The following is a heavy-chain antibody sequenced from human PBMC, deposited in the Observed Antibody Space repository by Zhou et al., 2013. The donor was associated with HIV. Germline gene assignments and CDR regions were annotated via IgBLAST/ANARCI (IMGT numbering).Heavy chain of an antibody. D-gene: IGHD1-1*01. CDR2: IYPGDSDT. CDR3: ARQTGTTGRAYVFDV. J-gene: IGHJ3*01. CDR1: GYGFSSHW. Sequence: EVQLVQSGAEVKKPGESLKISCKGSGYGFSSHWIGWMRQMPGKGLEWMGIIYPGDSDTRYSPSFQGQVTISADKSISTAYLQWSSLKASDSAMYYCARQTGTTGRAYVFDVWGQGTMVTVSS. V-gene: IGHV5-51*01.